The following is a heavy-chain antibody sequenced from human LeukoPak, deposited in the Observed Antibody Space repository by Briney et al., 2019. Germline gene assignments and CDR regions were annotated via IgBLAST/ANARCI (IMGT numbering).Heavy chain of an antibody. CDR1: GFTSSTYG. V-gene: IGHV3-21*01. D-gene: IGHD2-15*01. J-gene: IGHJ3*02. CDR2: ISSSSSYI. CDR3: ARGVVVRDAFDI. Sequence: VRSLRLSCAASGFTSSTYGMNWVRQAPGKRLEWVSSISSSSSYIYYADSVKGRFTISRDNAKNSLYLQMNSLRAEDTAVYYCARGVVVRDAFDIWGQGTMVTVSS.